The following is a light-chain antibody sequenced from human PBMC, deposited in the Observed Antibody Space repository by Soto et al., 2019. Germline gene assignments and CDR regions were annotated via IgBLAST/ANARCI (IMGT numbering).Light chain of an antibody. CDR3: QQRSTWPPFT. CDR1: HSVSTS. J-gene: IGKJ3*01. Sequence: EIVLTQSPATLSLSPGERATLSCRASHSVSTSLAWYQQKPGQAPRLLIYDASNRATGIPARFSGSGSGTDVPLTIGSLEPEDFAVYYCQQRSTWPPFTFGPGTKVDMK. CDR2: DAS. V-gene: IGKV3-11*01.